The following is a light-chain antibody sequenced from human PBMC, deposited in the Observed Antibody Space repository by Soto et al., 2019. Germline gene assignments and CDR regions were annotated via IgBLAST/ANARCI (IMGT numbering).Light chain of an antibody. CDR2: GNS. CDR1: SSNIGAGYD. J-gene: IGLJ2*01. CDR3: QFYDSSLSHVV. V-gene: IGLV1-40*01. Sequence: QSVLTQPPSVSGAPGQRVTISCTGSSSNIGAGYDVHWYQQLPGTAPKLLIYGNSNRPSGVPDRFSGSKSGTSASLAITGLQAEHEADYYCQFYDSSLSHVVFGGGTKLTVL.